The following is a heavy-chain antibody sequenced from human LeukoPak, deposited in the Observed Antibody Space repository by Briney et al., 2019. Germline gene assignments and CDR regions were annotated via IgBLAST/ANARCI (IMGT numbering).Heavy chain of an antibody. CDR2: IYYSGST. V-gene: IGHV4-39*07. CDR3: ARGLYWYSSSKRLGLYFDY. J-gene: IGHJ4*02. CDR1: GGSISSSSYY. D-gene: IGHD6-6*01. Sequence: SESLSLTCTVSGGSISSSSYYWGWIRQPPGKGLVWIGSIYYSGSTYYNPSLKSRVTISVDTSKNQFSLKLSSVTAADTAVYYCARGLYWYSSSKRLGLYFDYWGQGTLVTVSS.